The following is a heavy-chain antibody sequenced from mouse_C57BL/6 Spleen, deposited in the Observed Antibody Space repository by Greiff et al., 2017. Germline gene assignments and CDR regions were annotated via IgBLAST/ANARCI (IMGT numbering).Heavy chain of an antibody. CDR2: IYPGSGST. CDR3: ARGLQGETWFAY. CDR1: GYTFTSYW. Sequence: QVQLQQPGAELVKPGASVKMSCKASGYTFTSYWITWVKQRPGQGLEWIGDIYPGSGSTNYNEKFKGKATLTVDTSSSTAYMQLSSLTSEDSAVYYCARGLQGETWFAYWGQGTLVTVSA. J-gene: IGHJ3*01. D-gene: IGHD2-4*01. V-gene: IGHV1-55*01.